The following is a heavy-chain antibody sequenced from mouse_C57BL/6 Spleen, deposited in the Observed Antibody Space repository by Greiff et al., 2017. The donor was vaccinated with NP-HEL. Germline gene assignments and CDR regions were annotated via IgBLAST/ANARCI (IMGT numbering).Heavy chain of an antibody. CDR2: IDPSDSET. Sequence: QVQLQQPGAELVRPGSSVKLSSKASGYTFTSYWMHWVKQRPIQGLEWIGNIDPSDSETHYNQKFKDKATLTVDKSSSTAYMQLSSLTSEDSAVYYCASPIYDRSYWYFDVWGTGTTVTVSS. D-gene: IGHD2-3*01. CDR3: ASPIYDRSYWYFDV. V-gene: IGHV1-52*01. J-gene: IGHJ1*03. CDR1: GYTFTSYW.